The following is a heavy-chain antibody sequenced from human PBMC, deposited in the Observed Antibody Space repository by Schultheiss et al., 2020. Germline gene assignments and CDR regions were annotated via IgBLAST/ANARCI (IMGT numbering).Heavy chain of an antibody. CDR3: ARSYSSSWYDNRHYYYGMDV. D-gene: IGHD6-13*01. CDR1: GFTFSSYA. J-gene: IGHJ6*02. Sequence: WGSLRLSCAASGFTFSSYAMSWVRQAPGKGLEWVSSISSSSSYIYYADSVKGRFTISRDNAKNSLYLQMNSLRAEDTAVYYCARSYSSSWYDNRHYYYGMDVWGQGTTVTV. CDR2: ISSSSSYI. V-gene: IGHV3-21*01.